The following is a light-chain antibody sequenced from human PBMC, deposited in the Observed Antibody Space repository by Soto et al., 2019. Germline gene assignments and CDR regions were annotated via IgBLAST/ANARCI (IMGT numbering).Light chain of an antibody. Sequence: QSVLTQPASVSGSPGQSITISCTGTSSDVGGYDYVSWYQHHPGKAPKLTIYEVSNRPSGVSNRFSGSKSGNTASPTISGLQAEDEAEYYCSSYTSSSTDAFGTGTKVTVL. CDR2: EVS. J-gene: IGLJ1*01. CDR1: SSDVGGYDY. V-gene: IGLV2-14*01. CDR3: SSYTSSSTDA.